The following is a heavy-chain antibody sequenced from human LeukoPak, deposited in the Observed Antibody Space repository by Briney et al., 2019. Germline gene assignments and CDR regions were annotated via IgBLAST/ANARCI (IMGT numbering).Heavy chain of an antibody. D-gene: IGHD3-22*01. CDR2: INSDGSST. V-gene: IGHV3-74*01. Sequence: GGSLRLSCAASGFTFSSYWMHWVRQVPGKGLVWVSHINSDGSSTTYADSVKGRFTISRDNAKSTLHLQMNSPRAEDTAVYYCARGNWDSSGYTDGFFDYWGQGTLVTVSS. CDR1: GFTFSSYW. CDR3: ARGNWDSSGYTDGFFDY. J-gene: IGHJ4*02.